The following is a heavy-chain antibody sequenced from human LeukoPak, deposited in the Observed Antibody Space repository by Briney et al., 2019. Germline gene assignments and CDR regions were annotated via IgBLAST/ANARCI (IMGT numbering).Heavy chain of an antibody. V-gene: IGHV3-15*01. Sequence: GGSLRLSCAASGFTFSSYGMSWVRQAPGKGLELVGRIKSKSEGGTTDFAAPVKGRFTISRDESKNTLYLQMNSLKNEDTAVYYCTTAFQGGYNNWGQGTLVTVSS. CDR1: GFTFSSYG. D-gene: IGHD5-24*01. J-gene: IGHJ4*02. CDR3: TTAFQGGYNN. CDR2: IKSKSEGGTT.